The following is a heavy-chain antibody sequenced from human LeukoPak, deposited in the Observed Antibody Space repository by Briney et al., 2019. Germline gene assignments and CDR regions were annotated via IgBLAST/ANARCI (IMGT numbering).Heavy chain of an antibody. CDR2: ISSSSSYI. J-gene: IGHJ6*02. Sequence: PGGSLRLSCAASGFTFSSYSMNWVRQAPGKGLEWVSSISSSSSYIYYADSVKGRFTISRDNAKNSLYLQMNSLRAEDTAVYYCASENFDWSVYYGMDVWGQGTTVTVSS. V-gene: IGHV3-21*01. CDR3: ASENFDWSVYYGMDV. D-gene: IGHD3-9*01. CDR1: GFTFSSYS.